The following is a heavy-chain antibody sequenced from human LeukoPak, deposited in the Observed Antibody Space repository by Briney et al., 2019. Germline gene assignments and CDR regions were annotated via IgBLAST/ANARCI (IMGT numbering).Heavy chain of an antibody. V-gene: IGHV3-7*01. CDR2: IKQDGSET. CDR3: ARGITMVRGVMDY. J-gene: IGHJ4*02. D-gene: IGHD3-10*01. Sequence: GGSLRLSCVVSGFSISSFWMSWVRQAPGQGLESVATIKQDGSETHYVDSVKGRFTISRDNAKNSLYLQMNSLRAEDTAVYYCARGITMVRGVMDYWGQGTLVTVSS. CDR1: GFSISSFW.